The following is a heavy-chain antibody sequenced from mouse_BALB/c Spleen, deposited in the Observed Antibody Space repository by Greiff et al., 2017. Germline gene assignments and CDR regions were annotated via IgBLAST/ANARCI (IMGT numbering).Heavy chain of an antibody. D-gene: IGHD2-3*01. CDR3: ARGGYDGSPYAMDY. Sequence: EVKLMESGPELEKPGASVKISCKASGYSFTGYNMNWVKQSNGKSLEWIGNIDPYYGGTSYNQKFKGKATLTVDKSSSTAYMQLKSLTSEDSAVYYCARGGYDGSPYAMDYWGQGTSVTVSS. CDR2: IDPYYGGT. CDR1: GYSFTGYN. V-gene: IGHV1-39*01. J-gene: IGHJ4*01.